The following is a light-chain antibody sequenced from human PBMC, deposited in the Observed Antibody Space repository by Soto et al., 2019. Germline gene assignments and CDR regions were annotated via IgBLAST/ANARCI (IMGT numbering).Light chain of an antibody. V-gene: IGLV4-60*03. CDR3: ETWDSKTQRV. CDR1: SGHSSYI. CDR2: LEGSGSY. Sequence: QPVLTQSSSASASLGSSVKLTCTLSSGHSSYIIAWHQQQPGKAPRYLMKLEGSGSYNKGSGVPDRFSGSSSGADRYLTISNLQSEDEADYYCETWDSKTQRVFGGGTKLTVL. J-gene: IGLJ2*01.